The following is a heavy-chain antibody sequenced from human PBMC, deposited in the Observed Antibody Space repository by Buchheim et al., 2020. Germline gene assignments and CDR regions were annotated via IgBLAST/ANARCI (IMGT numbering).Heavy chain of an antibody. CDR2: ISWSGDST. CDR1: GFTFHDHS. D-gene: IGHD1-26*01. J-gene: IGHJ4*02. V-gene: IGHV3-20*01. Sequence: EVLLVESGGNVARPGGSLRLSCATSGFTFHDHSMSWVRQAPGKGLEWVSCISWSGDSTNYADSVRGRFTIFRDDAKNSLYLEMNNLRAEDTALVRCAGVGMKGPTFWDYWGQGTL. CDR3: AGVGMKGPTFWDY.